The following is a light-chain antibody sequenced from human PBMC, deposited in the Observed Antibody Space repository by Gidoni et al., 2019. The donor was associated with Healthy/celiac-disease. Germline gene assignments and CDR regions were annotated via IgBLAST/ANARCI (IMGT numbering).Light chain of an antibody. Sequence: SYVLTRPSSVSVAPGQTARITCGGNHLGSKSEHWYQQKPGQAPVLVVYDDSDRPSGIPERFSGSNSGNTATLTISRVEAGDEADYYCQVRDSSSDHVVFGGGTKLTVL. J-gene: IGLJ2*01. CDR1: HLGSKS. V-gene: IGLV3-21*02. CDR3: QVRDSSSDHVV. CDR2: DDS.